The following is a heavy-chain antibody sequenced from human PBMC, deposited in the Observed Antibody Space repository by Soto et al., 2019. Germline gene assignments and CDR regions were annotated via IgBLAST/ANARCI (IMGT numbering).Heavy chain of an antibody. CDR2: ISGSGGST. CDR1: GFTFSSYA. CDR3: AKDRNSNYVGWFDP. D-gene: IGHD4-4*01. V-gene: IGHV3-23*01. Sequence: EVQLLESGGVLVQPGGSLRLSCAASGFTFSSYAMRWVRQAPGKGLEWVSAISGSGGSTYYADSVKGRFTISSDNSKNTLYLQMNSLRAEDTAVYYCAKDRNSNYVGWFDPWGQGTLVTVSS. J-gene: IGHJ5*02.